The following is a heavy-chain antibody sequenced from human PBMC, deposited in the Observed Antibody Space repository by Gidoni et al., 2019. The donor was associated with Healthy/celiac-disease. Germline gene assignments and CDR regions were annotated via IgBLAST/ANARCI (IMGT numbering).Heavy chain of an antibody. V-gene: IGHV3-21*01. Sequence: EVQLVESGGGLVKPGGSLRLSCAASGFTFSSYSMNWVRQAPGKGLEWVSSISNSRSYIYYADSVKGRFTISRDNAKNSLYLQMNSLRAEDTAVYYCARDWVGGPKGGPFDYWGQGTLVTVSS. J-gene: IGHJ4*02. CDR1: GFTFSSYS. CDR2: ISNSRSYI. D-gene: IGHD3-16*01. CDR3: ARDWVGGPKGGPFDY.